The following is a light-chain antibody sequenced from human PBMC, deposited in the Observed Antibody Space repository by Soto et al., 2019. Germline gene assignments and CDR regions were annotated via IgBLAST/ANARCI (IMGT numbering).Light chain of an antibody. CDR2: GPS. CDR3: HQYHEWPMT. Sequence: EIVMTQSPATLSVSPGERATVSCKTSQSVNTNLAWYQQKPGQVPRLLIYGPSTRPIGIPDRFSGSGSGTEFTLTITSLQSEDFAVYYCHQYHEWPMTFGQGTRLEIK. V-gene: IGKV3-15*01. J-gene: IGKJ5*01. CDR1: QSVNTN.